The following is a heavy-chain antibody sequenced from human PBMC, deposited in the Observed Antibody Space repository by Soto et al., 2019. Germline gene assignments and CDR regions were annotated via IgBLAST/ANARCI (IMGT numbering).Heavy chain of an antibody. Sequence: EVQLVESGGGLVQPGGSLRLSCAASGFTFSSYWMTWVRQAPGKGLEWVANIKKDGSEKYYVDSVKGRFTISRDNAKHSLYLQMSSLRDEDTAVYYCAGEGRGYCSSTSCPGIWGQGTLVTVSS. CDR2: IKKDGSEK. CDR3: AGEGRGYCSSTSCPGI. D-gene: IGHD2-2*01. CDR1: GFTFSSYW. V-gene: IGHV3-7*01. J-gene: IGHJ4*02.